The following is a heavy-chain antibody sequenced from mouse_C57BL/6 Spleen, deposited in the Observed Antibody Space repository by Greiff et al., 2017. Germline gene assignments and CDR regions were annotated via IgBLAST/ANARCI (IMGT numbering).Heavy chain of an antibody. CDR3: ARSVYDYDGAMDY. D-gene: IGHD2-4*01. Sequence: VQLVESGAELVKPGASVKISCKASGYAFSSYWMNWVKQRPGKGLEWIGQIYPGDGDTNYNGKFKGKATLTADKSSSTAYMQLSSLTSEDSAVYFCARSVYDYDGAMDYWGQGTSVTVSS. J-gene: IGHJ4*01. CDR2: IYPGDGDT. V-gene: IGHV1-80*01. CDR1: GYAFSSYW.